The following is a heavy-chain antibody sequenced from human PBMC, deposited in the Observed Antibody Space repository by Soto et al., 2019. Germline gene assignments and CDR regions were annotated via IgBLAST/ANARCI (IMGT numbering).Heavy chain of an antibody. J-gene: IGHJ5*02. D-gene: IGHD6-19*01. Sequence: QVQLVQSGAEVKKPGSSVKVSCKASGGTFSSYAISWVRQAPGQVLEWMGGIIPIFGTANYAQKFQGRVTITADEYTSTAYMELSSLRSEDTAVYYCARDLDEYSSGSNWFDPWGQGTLVTVSS. CDR3: ARDLDEYSSGSNWFDP. CDR2: IIPIFGTA. V-gene: IGHV1-69*12. CDR1: GGTFSSYA.